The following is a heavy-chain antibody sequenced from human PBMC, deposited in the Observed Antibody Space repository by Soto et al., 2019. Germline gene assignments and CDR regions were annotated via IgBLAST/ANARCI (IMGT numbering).Heavy chain of an antibody. CDR1: GYTFTSYD. V-gene: IGHV1-8*01. CDR2: MNPNSGNT. J-gene: IGHJ4*02. D-gene: IGHD3-10*01. Sequence: QVQLVQSGAEVKKPGASVKVSCKASGYTFTSYDINWVRQATGQGLEWMGWMNPNSGNTGYAQKFQGRVTMTRNTSIIXXXMELXXXXXXXXXXXXXXRAANYYGSGYYFDYWGQGTLVTVSS. CDR3: XRAANYYGSGYYFDY.